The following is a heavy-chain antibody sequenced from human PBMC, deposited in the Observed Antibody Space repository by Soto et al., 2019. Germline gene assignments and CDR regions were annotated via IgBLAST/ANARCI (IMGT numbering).Heavy chain of an antibody. J-gene: IGHJ4*02. CDR3: ARSREFDY. CDR1: GGSFFSGSY. Sequence: PSETLSLTCGVYGGSFFSGSYWTWIRQPPGKGLEWIGEINHSGNTDYNPSLKSRVTISLDTSENQFSLSLRSLTAADTAVYYCARSREFDYWSQGTLVTVSS. V-gene: IGHV4-34*01. CDR2: INHSGNT.